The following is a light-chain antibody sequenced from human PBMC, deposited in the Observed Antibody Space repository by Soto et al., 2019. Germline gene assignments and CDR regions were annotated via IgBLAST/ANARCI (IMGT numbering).Light chain of an antibody. J-gene: IGKJ2*01. V-gene: IGKV1-5*03. CDR3: QQYTDFQYT. Sequence: DIQMTQSPSTLSASVGDGVTITCRASQSIGSGLAWYQQRPGKAPKLLIYKATNLQTGVPSRFSGSGSGTDFSLTISSLQPVDYATYYCQQYTDFQYTFGQGTK. CDR1: QSIGSG. CDR2: KAT.